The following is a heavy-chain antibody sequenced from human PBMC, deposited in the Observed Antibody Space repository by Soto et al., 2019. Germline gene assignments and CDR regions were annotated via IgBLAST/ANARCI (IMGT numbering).Heavy chain of an antibody. V-gene: IGHV1-69*13. D-gene: IGHD1-26*01. CDR3: ARVIVGATTNWFGP. CDR2: IIPIFGTA. J-gene: IGHJ5*02. CDR1: GGTFSSYA. Sequence: SVQVSCKASGGTFSSYAISWVRQAPGQGREWMGGIIPIFGTANYAQKFQGRVTITADESTSTAYMELSSLRSEDTAVYYCARVIVGATTNWFGPWGQGTLVTVSS.